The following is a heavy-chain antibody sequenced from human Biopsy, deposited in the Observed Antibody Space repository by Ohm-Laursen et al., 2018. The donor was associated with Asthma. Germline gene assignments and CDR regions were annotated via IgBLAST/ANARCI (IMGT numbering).Heavy chain of an antibody. CDR1: GFTFSNAW. V-gene: IGHV3-15*01. J-gene: IGHJ4*02. Sequence: SLRLSCAASGFTFSNAWMSWVRQAPGKGLEWVGRIKSKTDGGTTDYATPVKGRFTISRDDSKNTLYLQMNSLKTEDTAVYYCTTDALLYSSVDYWGQGTLVTVSS. CDR3: TTDALLYSSVDY. CDR2: IKSKTDGGTT. D-gene: IGHD2-8*01.